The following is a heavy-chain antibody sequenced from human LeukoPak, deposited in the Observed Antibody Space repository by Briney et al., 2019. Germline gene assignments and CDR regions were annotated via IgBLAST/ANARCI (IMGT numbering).Heavy chain of an antibody. D-gene: IGHD6-19*01. CDR3: ASASIAVAGTYYFDY. J-gene: IGHJ4*02. Sequence: SGTLSLTCAVSGGSISSSNWWRWVRQPPGKGLEWIGEIYHSGSTNYNSSLKSRVTISVDKSKNQFSLKLSSVTAADTAVYYCASASIAVAGTYYFDYWGQGTLVTVSS. CDR2: IYHSGST. V-gene: IGHV4-4*02. CDR1: GGSISSSNW.